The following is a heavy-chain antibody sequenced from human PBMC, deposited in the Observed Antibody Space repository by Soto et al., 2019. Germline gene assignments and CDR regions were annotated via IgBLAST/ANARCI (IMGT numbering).Heavy chain of an antibody. D-gene: IGHD6-19*01. CDR2: IYYSGST. V-gene: IGHV4-61*01. CDR3: ARDNSGWYDY. J-gene: IGHJ4*02. CDR1: GGSVSSGSYY. Sequence: SETLSLTCTVSGGSVSSGSYYWSWIRQPPGKGLEWIGYIYYSGSTNYNPSLKSRVTISVDTSKNQFSLKLSSVTAADTAVYYCARDNSGWYDYWGQGTLVTVSS.